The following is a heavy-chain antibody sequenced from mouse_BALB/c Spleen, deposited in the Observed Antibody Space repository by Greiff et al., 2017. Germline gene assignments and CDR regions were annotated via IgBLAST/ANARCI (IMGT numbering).Heavy chain of an antibody. CDR3: ARSGYYGSSLAWFAY. CDR2: ILPGSGST. CDR1: GYTFSSYW. D-gene: IGHD1-1*01. Sequence: QVQLQQSGAELMKPGASVKISCTATGYTFSSYWIEWVKQRPGHGLEWIGEILPGSGSTNYNEKFKGKATFTAVTSSNTAYMQLSSLTSEDSAVYYCARSGYYGSSLAWFAYWGQGTLVTVSA. J-gene: IGHJ3*01. V-gene: IGHV1-9*01.